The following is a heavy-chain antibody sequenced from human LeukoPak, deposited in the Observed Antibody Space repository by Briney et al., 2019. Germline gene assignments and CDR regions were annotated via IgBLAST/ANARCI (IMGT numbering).Heavy chain of an antibody. CDR2: INPSGGST. V-gene: IGHV1-46*01. D-gene: IGHD3-10*01. J-gene: IGHJ5*02. CDR1: GYTFTSYY. Sequence: ASVKVCCKASGYTFTSYYMHWVRQAPGQGLEWMGIINPSGGSTSYAQKFQGRVTMTRDTSTSTVYMELSSLRSEDTAVYYCARGPMVRGVYMNWFDPWGQGTLVTVSS. CDR3: ARGPMVRGVYMNWFDP.